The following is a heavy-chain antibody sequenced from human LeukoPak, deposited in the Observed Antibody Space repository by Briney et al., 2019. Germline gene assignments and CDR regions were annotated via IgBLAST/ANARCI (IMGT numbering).Heavy chain of an antibody. CDR2: VSYDESNK. J-gene: IGHJ4*02. CDR3: ARNLNWLGVFDY. V-gene: IGHV3-30*03. Sequence: GGSLILSCAASGFTFSSYAMHWVRQALGRGLEWVAVVSYDESNKYYADSVKGRFTISRDNSKNTLYLQMNSQRAEDTAVYYCARNLNWLGVFDYWGQGTLVTVSS. D-gene: IGHD6-19*01. CDR1: GFTFSSYA.